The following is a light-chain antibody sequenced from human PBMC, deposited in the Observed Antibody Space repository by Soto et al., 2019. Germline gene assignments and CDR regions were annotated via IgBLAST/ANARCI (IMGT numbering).Light chain of an antibody. CDR3: QQYGSSPHT. Sequence: VMTQSLATLSVSPGERATLSCRASQSISSDLAWYQQKPGQAPRLLIYGASSRATGIPDRFSGSGSGTDFTLTISRLESEDFAVYYCQQYGSSPHTFGQGTKVDI. J-gene: IGKJ1*01. CDR2: GAS. CDR1: QSISSD. V-gene: IGKV3-20*01.